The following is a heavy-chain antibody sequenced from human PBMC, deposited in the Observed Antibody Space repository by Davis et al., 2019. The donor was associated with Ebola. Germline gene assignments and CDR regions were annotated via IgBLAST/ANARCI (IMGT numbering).Heavy chain of an antibody. CDR1: GYTFTTYA. J-gene: IGHJ4*02. CDR3: ARLEGAAARPSD. Sequence: ASVTVSCKASGYTFTTYAMHWVRQAPGQRLEWMGWINAGNGNTKYSQKFQGRVTITRDTSASTAYMELSSLRSEDTAVYYCARLEGAAARPSDWGQGTLVTVSS. CDR2: INAGNGNT. V-gene: IGHV1-3*01. D-gene: IGHD6-6*01.